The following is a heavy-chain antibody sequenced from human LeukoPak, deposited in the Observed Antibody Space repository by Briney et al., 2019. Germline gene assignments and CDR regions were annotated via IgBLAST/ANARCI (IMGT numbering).Heavy chain of an antibody. V-gene: IGHV3-7*01. D-gene: IGHD4-17*01. CDR3: ARDPYTVMSPCDY. Sequence: GGSLRLSCAASGFTFSSYWMSWVRQAPGKGLEWVANIKQDGSEKYYVDSVKGRLTISRDNAKNSLYLQMNSLRAEDTAVHYCARDPYTVMSPCDYWGQGTLVTVSS. CDR2: IKQDGSEK. J-gene: IGHJ4*02. CDR1: GFTFSSYW.